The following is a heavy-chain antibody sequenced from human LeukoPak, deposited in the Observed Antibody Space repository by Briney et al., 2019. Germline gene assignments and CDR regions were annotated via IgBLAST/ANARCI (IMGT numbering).Heavy chain of an antibody. CDR2: IKQDGSIQ. CDR3: ATSYDSSGCD. D-gene: IGHD3-22*01. CDR1: GFTFSSYA. Sequence: GGSLRLSCAASGFTFSSYAMSWVRQAPGKGLEWVANIKQDGSIQYYGDSVKGRFTISRDNAKNSLYLQMNSLRAEDTALYYCATSYDSSGCDWGQGTLVTVSS. V-gene: IGHV3-7*01. J-gene: IGHJ4*02.